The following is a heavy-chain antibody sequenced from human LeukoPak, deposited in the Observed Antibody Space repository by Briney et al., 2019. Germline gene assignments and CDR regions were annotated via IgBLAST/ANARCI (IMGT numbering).Heavy chain of an antibody. CDR2: INQDGSEK. V-gene: IGHV3-7*01. D-gene: IGHD3-10*01. Sequence: GGSRRLSCAASGFTFSSSWMNWVRQAPGKGLEWVANINQDGSEKYVDSVKGRFTISRDNAKNSLYLQMNSLRAEDTAVYYCARAGSLWFGESKFDYWGQGTLVTVSS. J-gene: IGHJ4*02. CDR1: GFTFSSSW. CDR3: ARAGSLWFGESKFDY.